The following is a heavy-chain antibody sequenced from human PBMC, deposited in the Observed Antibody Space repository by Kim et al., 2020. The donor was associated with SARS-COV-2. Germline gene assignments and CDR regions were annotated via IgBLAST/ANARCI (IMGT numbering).Heavy chain of an antibody. CDR3: ARGFTIIVVVIIY. Sequence: YADSVKGRITSARDNSKNTLYLKMNRLRAEDTAVYYCARGFTIIVVVIIYWGQGTLVTVSS. J-gene: IGHJ4*02. D-gene: IGHD3-22*01. V-gene: IGHV3-30*01.